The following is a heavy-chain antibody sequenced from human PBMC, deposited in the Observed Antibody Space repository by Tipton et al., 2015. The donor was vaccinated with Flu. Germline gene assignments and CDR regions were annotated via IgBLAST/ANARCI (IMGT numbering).Heavy chain of an antibody. V-gene: IGHV3-30*18. J-gene: IGHJ6*02. CDR3: AKSMVRGMYYHYGLDV. CDR2: ISYDGSSK. CDR1: GFTFSSYG. Sequence: QMQLVQSGGGVVQPGRSLRLSCAASGFTFSSYGMHWVRQAPGKGLEWVADISYDGSSKRYAESVKGRFTISRDNSKNTVYLEMNSLRDEDTAVYYCAKSMVRGMYYHYGLDVWGQGTTVTVSS. D-gene: IGHD3-10*01.